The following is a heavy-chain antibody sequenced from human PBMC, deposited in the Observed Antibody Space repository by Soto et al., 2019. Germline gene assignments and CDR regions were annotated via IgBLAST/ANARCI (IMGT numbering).Heavy chain of an antibody. Sequence: SETLSLTCTVSGGSISSGGYYWSWIRQHPGKGLEWIGYIYYSGSTYYNPSLKSQVTISVDTSKNQFSLKLSSVTAADTAVYYCARDKPVVTAAISLGYYYYGMEVWGQGTTVTVSS. CDR3: ARDKPVVTAAISLGYYYYGMEV. CDR2: IYYSGST. V-gene: IGHV4-31*01. CDR1: GGSISSGGYY. J-gene: IGHJ6*02. D-gene: IGHD2-2*01.